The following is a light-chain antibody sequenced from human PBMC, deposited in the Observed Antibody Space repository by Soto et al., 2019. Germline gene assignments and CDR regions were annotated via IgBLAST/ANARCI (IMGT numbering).Light chain of an antibody. Sequence: EIVLTQSPGTLSLSPGERATLSCRASQSVSSSYLAWYQQKPGQAPRLLIYGASSRAAGIPDRFSGIGSVTDFTLTISRLEPEYFAVYYCQQYGSSPRTFGQGTKVQIK. CDR1: QSVSSSY. CDR2: GAS. V-gene: IGKV3-20*01. CDR3: QQYGSSPRT. J-gene: IGKJ1*01.